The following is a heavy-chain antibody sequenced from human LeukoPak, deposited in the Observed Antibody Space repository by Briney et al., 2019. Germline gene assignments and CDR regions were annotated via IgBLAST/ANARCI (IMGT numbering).Heavy chain of an antibody. D-gene: IGHD1-26*01. Sequence: PGGSLRLSCAASGFTFSSYGMHWVRQAPGKGLEWVAFIRYDGSNKYYADSVKGRFTISRDNSKNTLYLQMNSLRAEDTAVYYCAKMSGPGGSGSYIDYWGQGTLVTVSS. CDR2: IRYDGSNK. V-gene: IGHV3-30*02. CDR3: AKMSGPGGSGSYIDY. CDR1: GFTFSSYG. J-gene: IGHJ4*02.